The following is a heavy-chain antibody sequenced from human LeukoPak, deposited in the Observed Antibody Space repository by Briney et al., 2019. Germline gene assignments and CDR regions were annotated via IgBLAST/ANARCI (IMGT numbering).Heavy chain of an antibody. CDR3: ARDLHGGYSSDY. Sequence: GGPLRLSCAASGFTFNNFGMHWVRQAPGKGLEWVAFIGYEGLHKYYADSVKGRFTISKDNSKATLYLQMNSLRPEDTAVYYCARDLHGGYSSDYWGQGTLVTVSS. J-gene: IGHJ4*02. CDR1: GFTFNNFG. V-gene: IGHV3-30*02. CDR2: IGYEGLHK. D-gene: IGHD3-22*01.